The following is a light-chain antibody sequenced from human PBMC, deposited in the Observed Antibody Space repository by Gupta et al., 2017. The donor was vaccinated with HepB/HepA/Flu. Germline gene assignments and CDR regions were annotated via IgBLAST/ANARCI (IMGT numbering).Light chain of an antibody. CDR2: AAS. CDR3: QQLNSYNQ. V-gene: IGKV1-9*01. Sequence: DIQLTQSPSFLSASVGDRGTITCRASQGISSYLAWYQQKPGKAPKLLIYAASTGQSGVPSRFSGSGSGTEFTLTISSLQTEDFAHYYCQQLNSYNQFGRGTKVELK. CDR1: QGISSY. J-gene: IGKJ4*02.